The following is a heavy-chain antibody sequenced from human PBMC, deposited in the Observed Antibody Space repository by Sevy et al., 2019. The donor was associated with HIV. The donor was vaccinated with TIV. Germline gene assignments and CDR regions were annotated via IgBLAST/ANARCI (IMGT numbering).Heavy chain of an antibody. J-gene: IGHJ4*02. CDR2: IIPILGIA. CDR3: ARSERACRYCGGDCYPFDY. V-gene: IGHV1-69*10. CDR1: GGTFSSYA. D-gene: IGHD2-21*02. Sequence: ASVKVSCKASGGTFSSYAISWVRQAPGQGLEWMGGIIPILGIANYAQKFQGRVTITADKSTSTAYMELSSLRSEDTAVYYCARSERACRYCGGDCYPFDYWGQGTLVTVSS.